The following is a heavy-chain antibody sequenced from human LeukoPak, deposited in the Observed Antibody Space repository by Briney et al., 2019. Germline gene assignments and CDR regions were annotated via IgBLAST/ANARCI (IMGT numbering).Heavy chain of an antibody. V-gene: IGHV4-59*01. CDR3: ARNSGSSWGYYSMDV. CDR2: IYNSATT. D-gene: IGHD6-13*01. J-gene: IGHJ6*03. Sequence: SETLSLTCSVSGASISSYSWSWIRQTPGKGLEWIGYIYNSATTNYNPSLKSRLTISVDTSKNQISLKLTSVTAADTAVYYCARNSGSSWGYYSMDVWGKGTTVTVSS. CDR1: GASISSYS.